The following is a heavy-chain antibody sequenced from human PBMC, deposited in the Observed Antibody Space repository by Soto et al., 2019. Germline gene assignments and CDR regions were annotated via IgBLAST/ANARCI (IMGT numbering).Heavy chain of an antibody. J-gene: IGHJ6*02. V-gene: IGHV4-4*02. CDR1: GVSIGSNNW. D-gene: IGHD4-17*01. Sequence: QVRLQGSGPGLVKPSGALSLTCAVSGVSIGSNNWWTWVRQPPGKGLEWIGEIYHTGSTNYDPSLKSRVTISLDKYQNQFSLRLSYVTAADTAVYFCARGGSYGDYGMDVWGQGTTVTVSS. CDR3: ARGGSYGDYGMDV. CDR2: IYHTGST.